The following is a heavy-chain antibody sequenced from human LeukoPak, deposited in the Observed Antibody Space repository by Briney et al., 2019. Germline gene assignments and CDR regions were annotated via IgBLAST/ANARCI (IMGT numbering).Heavy chain of an antibody. Sequence: GGSLRLSCAASGFTFSSYSMNWVRQAPGKGLEWVSSISSSSSYIYYADSVKGRFTISRDNAKNSLYLQMNSLRAEDTAVYYCASGMRSYYLDYWGQGTLVTVSS. J-gene: IGHJ4*02. V-gene: IGHV3-21*01. CDR1: GFTFSSYS. CDR2: ISSSSSYI. D-gene: IGHD1-26*01. CDR3: ASGMRSYYLDY.